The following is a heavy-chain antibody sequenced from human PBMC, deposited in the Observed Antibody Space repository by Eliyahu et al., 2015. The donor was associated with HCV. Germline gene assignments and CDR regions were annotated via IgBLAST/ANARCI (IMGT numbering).Heavy chain of an antibody. CDR1: GXSIXTSSYY. Sequence: QLQLQESGPGLVKPSETLSLTXTXXGXSIXTSSYYXGWIRQPPGKGLEWIGNIYYSGTTYYTPSLKSRVTISVDTSKNQFSLRLSSVTAADTAVYYCARPGASGYERTLFDPWGQGTLVTVSS. V-gene: IGHV4-39*01. CDR3: ARPGASGYERTLFDP. D-gene: IGHD5-12*01. CDR2: IYYSGTT. J-gene: IGHJ5*02.